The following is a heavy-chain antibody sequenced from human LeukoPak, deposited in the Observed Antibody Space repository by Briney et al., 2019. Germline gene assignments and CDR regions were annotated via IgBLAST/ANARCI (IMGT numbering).Heavy chain of an antibody. J-gene: IGHJ5*02. D-gene: IGHD6-25*01. CDR1: GGSISSYY. CDR3: AXXXXIGRGGSFDP. CDR2: IYYSGST. Sequence: SETLSLTCTVSGGSISSYYWSWIRQPPGKGLEWIGYIYYSGSTNYNPSLKSRVTISVDTSKNQFSLKLSSVTAADTAVYYCAXXXXIGRGGSFDPWGQGTLVTVSS. V-gene: IGHV4-59*12.